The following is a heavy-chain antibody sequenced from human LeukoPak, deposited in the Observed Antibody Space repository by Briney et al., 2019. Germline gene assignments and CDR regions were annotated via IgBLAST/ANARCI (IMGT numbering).Heavy chain of an antibody. CDR1: GFTFDDYA. D-gene: IGHD5-18*01. CDR3: AKDRRKGYSYGWIDY. J-gene: IGHJ4*02. CDR2: ISWNSGSI. V-gene: IGHV3-9*03. Sequence: GRSLRLSCAASGFTFDDYAMHWVRQAPGKGLEWASGISWNSGSIGYADSVKGRFTISRDNAKNSLYLQMNSLRAEDMALYYCAKDRRKGYSYGWIDYWGQGTLVTVSS.